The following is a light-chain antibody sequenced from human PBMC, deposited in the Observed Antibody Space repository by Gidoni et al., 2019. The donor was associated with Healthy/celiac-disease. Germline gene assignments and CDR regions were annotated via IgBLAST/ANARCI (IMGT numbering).Light chain of an antibody. Sequence: DIQMTQSPSTLSASVGDRVTITCRASQSISSWLAWYQQKPGKAPKLLIYDASSLESGVPSRFSGSGSGTEFTLTISSLQPDDFATYYCQQYNSYSSRYTFXQXTKLXIK. J-gene: IGKJ2*01. CDR1: QSISSW. CDR3: QQYNSYSSRYT. CDR2: DAS. V-gene: IGKV1-5*01.